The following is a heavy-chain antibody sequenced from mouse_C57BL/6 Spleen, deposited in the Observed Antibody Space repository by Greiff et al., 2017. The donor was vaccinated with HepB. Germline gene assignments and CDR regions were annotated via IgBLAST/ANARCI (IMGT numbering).Heavy chain of an antibody. V-gene: IGHV5-15*01. CDR2: ISNLAYSI. D-gene: IGHD1-1*01. Sequence: EVQVVESGGGLVQPGGSLKLSCAASGFTFSDYGMAWVRQAPRKGPEWVAFISNLAYSIYYADTVTGRFTISRENAKNTLYLEMSSLRSEDTAMYYCARSAVVDWYFDVWGTGTTVTVSS. CDR3: ARSAVVDWYFDV. J-gene: IGHJ1*03. CDR1: GFTFSDYG.